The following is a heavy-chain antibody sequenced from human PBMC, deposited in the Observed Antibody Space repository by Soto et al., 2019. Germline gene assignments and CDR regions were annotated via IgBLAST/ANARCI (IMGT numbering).Heavy chain of an antibody. CDR2: IIPIFGTA. CDR1: GGTFSSYA. J-gene: IGHJ6*02. D-gene: IGHD2-15*01. CDR3: ARPLQGYCSGGSCYSGPGYYGMDV. V-gene: IGHV1-69*13. Sequence: SVKVSCKASGGTFSSYAISWVRQAPGQGLEWMGGIIPIFGTANYAQKFQGRVTITADESTSTAYMELSSLRSEDTAVYYCARPLQGYCSGGSCYSGPGYYGMDVWGQGTTVTVSS.